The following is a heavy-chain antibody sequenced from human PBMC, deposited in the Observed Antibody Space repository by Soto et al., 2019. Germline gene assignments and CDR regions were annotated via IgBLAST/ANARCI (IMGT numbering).Heavy chain of an antibody. J-gene: IGHJ4*02. D-gene: IGHD3-10*01. Sequence: EVQLVESGGGLVQPGGSLRLSCAASGFTFSSYSMNWVRQAPGKGLEWVSYISSSSSTIYYADSVNGRFTISRDNAKNSLYLQMNSLRAEDTAVYYCARGESLLWFGELYYFDYWGQGTLVTVSS. CDR2: ISSSSSTI. V-gene: IGHV3-48*01. CDR1: GFTFSSYS. CDR3: ARGESLLWFGELYYFDY.